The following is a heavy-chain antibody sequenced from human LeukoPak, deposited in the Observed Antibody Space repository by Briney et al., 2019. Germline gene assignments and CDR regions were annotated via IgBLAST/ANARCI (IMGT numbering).Heavy chain of an antibody. J-gene: IGHJ4*02. D-gene: IGHD6-19*01. V-gene: IGHV3-64D*06. CDR3: AALVVAGSDFDY. Sequence: PGGSLRLSCAASGFTFSNAWMSWVRQAPGKGLESVTGISSNGGSTYYADSVKGRFIISRDNSKNTVYLQMSSLRPDDTAVYYCAALVVAGSDFDYWGQGTLVTVSS. CDR2: ISSNGGST. CDR1: GFTFSNAW.